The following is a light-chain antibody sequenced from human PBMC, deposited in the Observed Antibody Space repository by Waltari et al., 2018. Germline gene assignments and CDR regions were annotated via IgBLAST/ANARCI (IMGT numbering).Light chain of an antibody. CDR3: ASYTKTSTLV. J-gene: IGLJ2*01. CDR1: SSDVGAYHY. Sequence: QSALTQPASVSGSPGQSITVSCTGTSSDVGAYHYVSWYQQHPGKAPRLIIYNVNSRPSGVSHRFAGSKSDNTASLTISGLRAEDEADYYCASYTKTSTLVFGGGTKLTVL. CDR2: NVN. V-gene: IGLV2-14*03.